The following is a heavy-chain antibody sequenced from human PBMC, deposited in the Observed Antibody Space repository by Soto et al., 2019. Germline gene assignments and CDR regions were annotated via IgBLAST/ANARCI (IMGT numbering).Heavy chain of an antibody. CDR3: AAQYSSGWYPRYGMDV. D-gene: IGHD6-19*01. CDR2: ISGSGGST. J-gene: IGHJ6*02. CDR1: GFTFSSYA. Sequence: PGGSLRLSCAASGFTFSSYAMSWVRQAPGKGLEWVSAISGSGGSTYYADSVKGRFTISRDNSKNTLYLQMNSLRAEDTAVYYCAAQYSSGWYPRYGMDVWGQGTTVTVSS. V-gene: IGHV3-23*01.